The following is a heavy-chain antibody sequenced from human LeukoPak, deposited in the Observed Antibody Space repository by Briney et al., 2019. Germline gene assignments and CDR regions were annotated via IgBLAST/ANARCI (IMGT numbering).Heavy chain of an antibody. CDR3: ARSLDSSGYYYGWYFDY. CDR1: GYTFTSYG. J-gene: IGHJ4*02. D-gene: IGHD3-22*01. Sequence: ASVKLSCTASGYTFTSYGISWVRQSPGQGLEWMGWISAYNGDTNYAQKLQSRVTMTTDTSTSTAYMELRSLRSDDTAVYYCARSLDSSGYYYGWYFDYWGQGTLVTVSS. CDR2: ISAYNGDT. V-gene: IGHV1-18*01.